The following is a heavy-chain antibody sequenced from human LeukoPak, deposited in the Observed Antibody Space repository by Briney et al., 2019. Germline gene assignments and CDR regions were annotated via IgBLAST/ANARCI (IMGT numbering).Heavy chain of an antibody. Sequence: SETLSLTCTVSGGSISSSSYYWGWIRQPPGKGLEWIGTIYYSGSTYYKPSLKSRVTISVDTSKNQFSLKLSSVTAADTAVYYCARRGHSGFYSLDVWGQGTTVTVSS. CDR2: IYYSGST. CDR3: ARRGHSGFYSLDV. D-gene: IGHD3-10*01. V-gene: IGHV4-39*01. J-gene: IGHJ6*02. CDR1: GGSISSSSYY.